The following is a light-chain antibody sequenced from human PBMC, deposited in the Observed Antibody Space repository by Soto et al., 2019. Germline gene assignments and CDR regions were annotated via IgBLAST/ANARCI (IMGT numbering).Light chain of an antibody. V-gene: IGKV3-20*01. CDR1: QSVSSN. CDR2: GAS. CDR3: QQYGGSPRT. Sequence: EIVMTQSPSTLSVSPGERATLSCRASQSVSSNLVWYQQKRGQAPRLLIHGASNRATGIPDRFSGSGSGTDFTLTITRLEPEDFAVYYCQQYGGSPRTFGQGTKVDIK. J-gene: IGKJ1*01.